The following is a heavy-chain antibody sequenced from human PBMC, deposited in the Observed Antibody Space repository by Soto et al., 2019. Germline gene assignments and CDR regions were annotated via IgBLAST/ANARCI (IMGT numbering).Heavy chain of an antibody. CDR2: MRHSGGT. J-gene: IGHJ3*02. D-gene: IGHD1-1*01. Sequence: QVQLQQWGAGLLKPSETLSLTCAVFGGSVNSGNYYWSWIRQPPGKGLEWIGEMRHSGGTHFNPSLKSRVTISMDTSKNQFSLTMSSVTAAHTALYYCARVERGTATTVVDAFDIWGPGTMVTVSS. V-gene: IGHV4-34*01. CDR1: GGSVNSGNYY. CDR3: ARVERGTATTVVDAFDI.